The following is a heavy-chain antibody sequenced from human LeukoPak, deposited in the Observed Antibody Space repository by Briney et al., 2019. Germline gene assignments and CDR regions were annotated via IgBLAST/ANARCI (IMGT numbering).Heavy chain of an antibody. V-gene: IGHV4-61*02. CDR3: ARVLWSGYFGDAFDI. J-gene: IGHJ3*02. CDR1: GGSISSGSYH. CDR2: IYTGGIT. Sequence: SGTLSLTCTVSGGSISSGSYHWSWIRQPAGKGLEWIGRIYTGGITNYNPSLKSRVTISVDTSKNQFSLKLSSVTAADTAVYYCARVLWSGYFGDAFDIWGQGTMVTVSS. D-gene: IGHD3-3*01.